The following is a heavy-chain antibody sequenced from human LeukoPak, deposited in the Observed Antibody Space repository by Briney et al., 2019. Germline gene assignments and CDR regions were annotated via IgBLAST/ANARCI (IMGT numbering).Heavy chain of an antibody. Sequence: GGSLRLSCAASGFFFSNYAMTWVRQAPGKGLEWVSGISGSGGSTYYADSVKGRFTISRDNSKNTLYLQMNSLRAEDTAVYYCAKDRQAMGSSGYYGGVNFDFWGQGTLVTVSS. CDR3: AKDRQAMGSSGYYGGVNFDF. CDR2: ISGSGGST. J-gene: IGHJ4*02. D-gene: IGHD3-22*01. V-gene: IGHV3-23*01. CDR1: GFFFSNYA.